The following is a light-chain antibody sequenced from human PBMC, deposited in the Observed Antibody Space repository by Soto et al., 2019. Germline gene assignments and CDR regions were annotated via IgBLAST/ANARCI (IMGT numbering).Light chain of an antibody. J-gene: IGKJ4*01. Sequence: DIQMTQSPSTLSASVGDRVTITCRASQSVRSWLAWYQQKPGRAHKFLIYDASSLESGAPSRFSGSGSGTEFTLTISNLQPDDFATYYCQQYDNYPLTFGGGTKVEI. CDR3: QQYDNYPLT. V-gene: IGKV1-5*01. CDR1: QSVRSW. CDR2: DAS.